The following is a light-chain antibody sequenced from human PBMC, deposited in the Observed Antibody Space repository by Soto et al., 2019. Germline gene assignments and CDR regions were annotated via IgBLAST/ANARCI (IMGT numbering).Light chain of an antibody. CDR2: DTS. Sequence: EIVLTQSPATLSLSPGERGALSCRASQSVGSHLAWYQQKPGQAPRLLIYDTSNRATGIPVRFSGSGSETDFTLTISSLEPEDFAIYYCQQCSNWPETFGQGTKLEIK. CDR1: QSVGSH. J-gene: IGKJ2*01. V-gene: IGKV3-11*01. CDR3: QQCSNWPET.